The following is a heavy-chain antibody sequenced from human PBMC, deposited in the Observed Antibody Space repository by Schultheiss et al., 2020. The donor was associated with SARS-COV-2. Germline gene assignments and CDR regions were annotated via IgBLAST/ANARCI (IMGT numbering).Heavy chain of an antibody. CDR2: ISSSSSTI. J-gene: IGHJ4*02. CDR3: ARGTDYYDSSGFFDY. V-gene: IGHV3-48*01. Sequence: GGSLRLSCAASGFTFSNAWMSWVRQAPGKGLEWVSYISSSSSTIYYADSVKGRFTISRDNAKNSLYLQMNSLRAEDTAVYYCARGTDYYDSSGFFDYWGQGTLVTVSS. D-gene: IGHD3-22*01. CDR1: GFTFSNAW.